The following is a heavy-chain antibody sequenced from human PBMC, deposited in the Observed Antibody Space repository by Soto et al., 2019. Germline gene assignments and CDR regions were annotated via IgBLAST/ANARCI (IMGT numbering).Heavy chain of an antibody. V-gene: IGHV3-49*04. CDR1: GFTFGDYA. CDR3: TKAYYYDSSGYYPFDY. Sequence: GGSLRLSCTASGFTFGDYAMSWVRQAPGKGLEWVGFTRSKAYGGTTEYAASVKGRFTISRDDSKSIAYLQMNSLKTEDTAVYYCTKAYYYDSSGYYPFDYWGQGTLVTVSS. D-gene: IGHD3-22*01. J-gene: IGHJ4*02. CDR2: TRSKAYGGTT.